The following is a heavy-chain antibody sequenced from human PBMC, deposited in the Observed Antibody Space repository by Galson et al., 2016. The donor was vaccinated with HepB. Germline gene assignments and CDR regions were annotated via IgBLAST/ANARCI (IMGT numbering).Heavy chain of an antibody. J-gene: IGHJ4*02. Sequence: SVKVSCKASGYTLTGSYIHWVRQAPGQGLEWMGWINPKNDGPKYAQKFQGRVTMPRDTSSSTVHMELSMLTSDDTAAYFCAKDVAGYRYSGGWYRGYYFDYWGQGTLVTVSS. CDR3: AKDVAGYRYSGGWYRGYYFDY. CDR2: INPKNDGP. D-gene: IGHD6-19*01. CDR1: GYTLTGSY. V-gene: IGHV1-2*02.